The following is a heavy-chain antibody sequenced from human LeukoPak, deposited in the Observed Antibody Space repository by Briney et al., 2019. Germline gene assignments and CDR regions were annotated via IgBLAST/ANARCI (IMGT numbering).Heavy chain of an antibody. CDR2: INPSGGST. D-gene: IGHD1-1*01. Sequence: ASVKVSCKASGYTFTSYYMHWGRQAPGQGQEWMGIINPSGGSTSYAQKFQGRVTITRDTSTSTVYMELSSLRSGDTAVYYCAREAGTPGAYYMDVWGKGTTVTVSS. V-gene: IGHV1-46*03. J-gene: IGHJ6*03. CDR3: AREAGTPGAYYMDV. CDR1: GYTFTSYY.